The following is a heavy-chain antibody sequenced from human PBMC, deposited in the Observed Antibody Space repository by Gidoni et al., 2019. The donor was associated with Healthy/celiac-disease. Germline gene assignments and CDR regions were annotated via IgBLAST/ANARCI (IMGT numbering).Heavy chain of an antibody. Sequence: QLQLQESGPGLVQPSETLSLTCTVSGGSISSSSYDWGWIRQPPGKGLEWIGSIYYSGSTYYNPSLKSRVTISVDTSKNQFPLKLSSVTAADTAVYYCARHLGGSYIWGSYHPRYFDYWGQGTLVTVSS. CDR3: ARHLGGSYIWGSYHPRYFDY. CDR1: GGSISSSSYD. CDR2: IYYSGST. V-gene: IGHV4-39*01. D-gene: IGHD3-16*02. J-gene: IGHJ4*02.